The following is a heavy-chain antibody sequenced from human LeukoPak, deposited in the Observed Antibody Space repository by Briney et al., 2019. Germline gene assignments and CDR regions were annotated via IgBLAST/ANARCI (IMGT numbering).Heavy chain of an antibody. J-gene: IGHJ4*02. Sequence: ASVKVSCKASGYTFTSYGISWVRQAPGRGLEWMGWISAYNGNTNYAQKLQGRVTMTTDTSTSTAYMELRSLRSDDTAVYYCARDLRNYDFWSGHHITPFDYWGQGTLVTVSS. D-gene: IGHD3-3*01. V-gene: IGHV1-18*01. CDR1: GYTFTSYG. CDR3: ARDLRNYDFWSGHHITPFDY. CDR2: ISAYNGNT.